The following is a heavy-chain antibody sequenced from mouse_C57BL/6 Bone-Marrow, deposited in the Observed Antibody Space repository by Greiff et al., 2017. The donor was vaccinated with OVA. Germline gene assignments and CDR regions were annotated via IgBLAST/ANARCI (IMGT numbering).Heavy chain of an antibody. V-gene: IGHV1-64*01. J-gene: IGHJ4*01. CDR2: IHPNSGST. Sequence: VQLQQPGAELVKPGASVKLSCKASGYTFTSYWMHWVKQRPGQGLEWIGMIHPNSGSTNYNEKFKSKATLTVDKSSSTAYMQLSSLTSEDSAVYYCARLRRRGYAMDYWGQGTSVTVAS. D-gene: IGHD2-12*01. CDR1: GYTFTSYW. CDR3: ARLRRRGYAMDY.